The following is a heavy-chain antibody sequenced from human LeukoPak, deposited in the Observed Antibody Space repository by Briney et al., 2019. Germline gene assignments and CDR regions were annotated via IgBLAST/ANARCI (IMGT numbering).Heavy chain of an antibody. V-gene: IGHV1-69*13. J-gene: IGHJ6*03. CDR2: IIPIFGTA. CDR1: GGTFSSYA. Sequence: ASVKVSCKASGGTFSSYAISWVRQAPGQGLEWMGGIIPIFGTANYAQKFQGRVTITADESTSTAYMELSSLRSEDTAVYYCAASRPEHYYYYMDVWAKGPRSPSP. D-gene: IGHD2-2*01. CDR3: AASRPEHYYYYMDV.